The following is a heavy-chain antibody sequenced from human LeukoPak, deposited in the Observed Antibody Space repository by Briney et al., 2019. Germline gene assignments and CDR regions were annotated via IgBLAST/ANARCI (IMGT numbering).Heavy chain of an antibody. CDR2: ISAYSGDI. J-gene: IGHJ3*02. CDR3: ARTWTLLGSPAFDI. CDR1: GYTFSDYG. Sequence: GASVKVSCKTSGYTFSDYGLNWVRQAPGQGLQWMGGISAYSGDINYSQKFQGRVTVTTDSATSTAYMDLRSLTSEDTGLYYCARTWTLLGSPAFDIWGQGTMVTVS. D-gene: IGHD1-26*01. V-gene: IGHV1-18*01.